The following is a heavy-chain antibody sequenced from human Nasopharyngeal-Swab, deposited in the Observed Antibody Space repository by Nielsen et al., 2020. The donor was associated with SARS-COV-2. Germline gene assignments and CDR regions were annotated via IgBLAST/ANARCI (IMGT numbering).Heavy chain of an antibody. V-gene: IGHV5-10-1*01. D-gene: IGHD6-13*01. Sequence: KVSCKGSGYSFTSYWISWVRQMPGEGLEWMGRIDPSDSYTNYSPSFQGHVTISADKSISTAYLQWSSLKASDTAMYYCARHGASGSSWYRNWFDPWGQGTLVTVSS. J-gene: IGHJ5*02. CDR2: IDPSDSYT. CDR1: GYSFTSYW. CDR3: ARHGASGSSWYRNWFDP.